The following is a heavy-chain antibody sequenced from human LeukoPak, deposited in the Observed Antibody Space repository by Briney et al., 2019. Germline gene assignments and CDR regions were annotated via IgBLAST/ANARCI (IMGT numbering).Heavy chain of an antibody. V-gene: IGHV3-66*01. CDR2: IYSGGST. Sequence: GGSLRLSCAASGFTVSSNYMSWVRQAPGKGLEWVSVIYSGGSTYYADSVKGRFTISRDNAKNSLYLQMNSLRAEDTAVYYCARDMPSSGWSLFDYWGQGTLVTVSS. CDR1: GFTVSSNY. J-gene: IGHJ4*02. CDR3: ARDMPSSGWSLFDY. D-gene: IGHD6-19*01.